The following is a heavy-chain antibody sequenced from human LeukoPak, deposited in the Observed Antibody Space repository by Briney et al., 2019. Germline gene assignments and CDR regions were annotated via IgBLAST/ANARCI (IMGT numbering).Heavy chain of an antibody. CDR1: GFTFSSYA. CDR3: AKDRPVGGVIVTGLDY. Sequence: GGSLRLSCAASGFTFSSYAMSWVRQAPGKGLEWVSAISGSGGSTYYADSVKGRFTISRDNSKNTLYLQMNSLRAEDTAVYYCAKDRPVGGVIVTGLDYWGQGTLVTVSS. V-gene: IGHV3-23*01. J-gene: IGHJ4*02. CDR2: ISGSGGST. D-gene: IGHD3-16*02.